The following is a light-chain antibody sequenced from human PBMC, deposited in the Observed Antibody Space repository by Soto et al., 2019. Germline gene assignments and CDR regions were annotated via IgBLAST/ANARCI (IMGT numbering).Light chain of an antibody. V-gene: IGLV1-44*01. CDR3: AAWDDSLDGLVI. CDR1: SSNIGRNT. Sequence: QSVLTQPPSASGTPGQRVTISCFGSSSNIGRNTVNWYQQLPGTAPKLLIDSNYQRPSGVPDRFSGSKSGTSASLAISGLQSEDEAAYYCAAWDDSLDGLVIFGGGTKVTVL. J-gene: IGLJ2*01. CDR2: SNY.